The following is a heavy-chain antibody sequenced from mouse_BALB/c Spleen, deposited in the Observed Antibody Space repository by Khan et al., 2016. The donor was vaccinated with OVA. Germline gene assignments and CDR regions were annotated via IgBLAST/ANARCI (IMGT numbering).Heavy chain of an antibody. J-gene: IGHJ3*01. V-gene: IGHV5-6*01. D-gene: IGHD4-1*01. Sequence: EVELVESGGDLVKPGGSLKLSCAASGFTFSSYGMSWVRQTPDKRLEWVATISSGGDYTYYPDSVKGRFTFSRDNAKNTLYLQMSSLKSEDTAMYYCASHLTGSFAYWGQGTLVTVSA. CDR2: ISSGGDYT. CDR3: ASHLTGSFAY. CDR1: GFTFSSYG.